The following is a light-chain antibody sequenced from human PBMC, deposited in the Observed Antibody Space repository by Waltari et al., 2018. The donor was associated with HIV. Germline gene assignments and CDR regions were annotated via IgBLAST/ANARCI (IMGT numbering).Light chain of an antibody. CDR2: GAS. CDR1: QSISTY. V-gene: IGKV1-39*01. Sequence: DIQMTQPPSSLSAFVGDRVTITCRASQSISTYLNWYQEKPGKAPNLLIYGASSLHSGVPSRFSGSGSGTEFTLTISSLQLEDFATYYCQQSYSTLMYTFGQGTKLEIK. J-gene: IGKJ2*01. CDR3: QQSYSTLMYT.